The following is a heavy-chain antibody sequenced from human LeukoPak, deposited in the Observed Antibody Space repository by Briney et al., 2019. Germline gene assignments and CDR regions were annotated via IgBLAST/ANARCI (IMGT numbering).Heavy chain of an antibody. CDR2: FYPGDSDT. D-gene: IGHD1-1*01. J-gene: IGHJ4*02. CDR3: ARLNDGHSDY. CDR1: GYTFTSYW. V-gene: IGHV5-51*01. Sequence: GESLKISCKGSGYTFTSYWIGWVRQMPGKGLEWMGIFYPGDSDTRYSPSFQGQITISADKSISTACLQWGSLKASDTAMYYCARLNDGHSDYWGQGTLVTVSS.